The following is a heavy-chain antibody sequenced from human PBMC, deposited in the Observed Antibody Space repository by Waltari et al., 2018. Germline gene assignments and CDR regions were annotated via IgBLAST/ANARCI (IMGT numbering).Heavy chain of an antibody. CDR1: DDSFNDYY. CDR2: IHYSGST. D-gene: IGHD1-1*01. CDR3: ARDAATGYFDS. Sequence: QVQLQESGPGLVTPSETLSLPCPISDDSFNDYYWCWIRQPPGKGLEWLGYIHYSGSTDSSPSFKSRVTMSIDTSKNQFSLNLSSVSAADTAVYYCARDAATGYFDSWGQGTLVTVSS. J-gene: IGHJ4*02. V-gene: IGHV4-59*01.